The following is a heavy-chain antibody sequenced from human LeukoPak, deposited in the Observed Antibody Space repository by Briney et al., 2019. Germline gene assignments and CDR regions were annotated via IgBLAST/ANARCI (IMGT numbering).Heavy chain of an antibody. CDR1: GFTFSSYN. J-gene: IGHJ4*02. CDR3: ARLTGIASY. Sequence: GGSPRLSCEASGFTFSSYNMSWVRLAPGKGLEWVSYISSRSSTIYYADSVKGRFTISRDNAKNSLYLQMNSLRAEDTAVYYCARLTGIASYWGQGTLVTVSS. D-gene: IGHD6-13*01. CDR2: ISSRSSTI. V-gene: IGHV3-48*04.